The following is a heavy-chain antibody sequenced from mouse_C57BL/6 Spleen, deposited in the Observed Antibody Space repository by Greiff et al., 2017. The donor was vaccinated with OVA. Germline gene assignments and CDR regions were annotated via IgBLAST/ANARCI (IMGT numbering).Heavy chain of an antibody. CDR2: INPNYGTT. CDR3: ARRGLTRYAMDY. V-gene: IGHV1-39*01. Sequence: EVKLMESGPELVKPGASVKISCKASGYSFTDYNMNWVKQSNGKSLEWIGVINPNYGTTSYNQKFKGKATLTVDQSSSTAYMQLNSLTSEDSAVYYCARRGLTRYAMDYWGQGTSVTVSS. J-gene: IGHJ4*01. CDR1: GYSFTDYN. D-gene: IGHD6-1*01.